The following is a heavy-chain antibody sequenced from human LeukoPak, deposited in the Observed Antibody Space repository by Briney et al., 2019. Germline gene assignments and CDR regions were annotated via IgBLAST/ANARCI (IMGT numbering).Heavy chain of an antibody. CDR2: FYYSGST. CDR3: AREGLAAHDAFDI. J-gene: IGHJ3*02. CDR1: GGSISNYY. D-gene: IGHD6-6*01. V-gene: IGHV4-4*07. Sequence: SETLSLTCTVSGGSISNYYWSWIRQPAGKGLEWIGRFYYSGSTNYNPSLKSRVTISVDTSKNQFSLKLSSVTAADTAVYYCAREGLAAHDAFDIWGQGTMVTVSS.